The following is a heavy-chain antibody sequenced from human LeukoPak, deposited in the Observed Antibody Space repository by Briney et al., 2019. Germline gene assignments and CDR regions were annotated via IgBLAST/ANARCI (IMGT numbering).Heavy chain of an antibody. J-gene: IGHJ4*02. CDR3: ARDKAAATPFDY. CDR2: IWYDGSNK. D-gene: IGHD2-15*01. Sequence: GGSLRLSCARTGFTSRNCGMHGVRQAPGKGLEWVAVIWYDGSNKYYADSVKGRFTISRDNSKNTLYLQMNSLRAEDTAVYYCARDKAAATPFDYWGQGTLVTVSS. V-gene: IGHV3-33*01. CDR1: GFTSRNCG.